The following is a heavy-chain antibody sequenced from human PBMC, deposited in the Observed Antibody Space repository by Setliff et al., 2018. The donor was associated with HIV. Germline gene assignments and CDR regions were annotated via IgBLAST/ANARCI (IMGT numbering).Heavy chain of an antibody. J-gene: IGHJ4*02. Sequence: PVGSLRLSCAASGFYFSDYYMSWIRQAPGKGLEWVAFISSSGDTIYYAESVKGRFTISRDNPENSLFLQMNSLRVEDTAVYYCARLRINDFWGQGTPVTVSS. CDR2: ISSSGDTI. CDR3: ARLRINDF. CDR1: GFYFSDYY. V-gene: IGHV3-11*04.